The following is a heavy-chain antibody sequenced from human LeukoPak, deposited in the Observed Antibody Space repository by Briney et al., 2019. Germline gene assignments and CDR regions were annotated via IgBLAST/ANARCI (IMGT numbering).Heavy chain of an antibody. Sequence: GGSLRLSCAASGFTVSSNYMSWVRQAPGKGLEWVSVIYSGGSTYYADSVKGRFTISRDISKNTLYLQMQSLRAEDTAIYYCATYRQVLLPFESWGQGTLVTVSS. CDR1: GFTVSSNY. D-gene: IGHD2-8*02. CDR2: IYSGGST. CDR3: ATYRQVLLPFES. J-gene: IGHJ4*02. V-gene: IGHV3-53*01.